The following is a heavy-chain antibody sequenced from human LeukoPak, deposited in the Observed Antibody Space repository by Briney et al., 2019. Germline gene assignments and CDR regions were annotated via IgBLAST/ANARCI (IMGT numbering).Heavy chain of an antibody. CDR1: GYTFTGYY. J-gene: IGHJ4*02. Sequence: ASVKVSCKASGYTFTGYYVHWVRQAPGQGLEWMGWINPNSGVTKFAQRFQGRVTMTRDTSTSTAYLDLSSLRSDDTAVYYCATAVLYGGNDFDYWGQGTLVTVSS. CDR2: INPNSGVT. V-gene: IGHV1-2*02. CDR3: ATAVLYGGNDFDY. D-gene: IGHD5-12*01.